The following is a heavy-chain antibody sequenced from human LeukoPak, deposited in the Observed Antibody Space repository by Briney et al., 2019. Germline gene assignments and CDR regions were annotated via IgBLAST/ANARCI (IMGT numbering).Heavy chain of an antibody. CDR3: ARGRRGVQGVIKGTGWFDP. Sequence: SETLSLTCAVYGGSFSGYYWSWIRQPPGKGLEWIGEINHSGSTNYNPSLTSRVTISVDTSKNQFSLKLSSVTAADTAVYYCARGRRGVQGVIKGTGWFDPWGQGTLVTVSS. CDR1: GGSFSGYY. D-gene: IGHD3-10*01. V-gene: IGHV4-34*01. CDR2: INHSGST. J-gene: IGHJ5*02.